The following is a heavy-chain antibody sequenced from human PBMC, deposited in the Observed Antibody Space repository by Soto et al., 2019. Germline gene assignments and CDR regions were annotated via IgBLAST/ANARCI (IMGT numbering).Heavy chain of an antibody. Sequence: SETFSLTCIVSSYSISSGFFWAWIRQPPGKGLEWVGSIYHTGDTHYNPSLRSQVSMSVDTSKNHFSLRLTYLTAADTAVYFCARDTNSLDLWGQGILVTVS. J-gene: IGHJ5*02. CDR2: IYHTGDT. CDR3: ARDTNSLDL. CDR1: SYSISSGFF. D-gene: IGHD2-8*01. V-gene: IGHV4-38-2*02.